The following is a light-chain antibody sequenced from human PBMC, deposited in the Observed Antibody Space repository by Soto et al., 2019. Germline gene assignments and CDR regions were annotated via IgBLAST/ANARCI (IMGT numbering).Light chain of an antibody. V-gene: IGKV1-39*01. CDR2: KAS. Sequence: DIQMTQSPSSLSASLGDRVTITCRASQTVNNFLNWYQQKPKEAPKLLIYKASTLQTGVPSRFSGNGSGTVFTLSISSVQPEDFASYSCQQPFGSPPTFGQGTKVEIK. CDR1: QTVNNF. J-gene: IGKJ1*01. CDR3: QQPFGSPPT.